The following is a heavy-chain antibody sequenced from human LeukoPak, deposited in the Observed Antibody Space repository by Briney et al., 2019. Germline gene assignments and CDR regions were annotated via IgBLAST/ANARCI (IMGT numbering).Heavy chain of an antibody. CDR2: IDPNSGGT. CDR3: ARDREGLAYFDF. Sequence: ASVRVSCKASGYTFTGKFIHWVRQAPGRGLEWMGWIDPNSGGTDYAQKFQGRVIMTRDTSIATAYMDLSRLISDDTAVYYCARDREGLAYFDFWGQGTLVTVSS. J-gene: IGHJ4*02. V-gene: IGHV1-2*02. CDR1: GYTFTGKF. D-gene: IGHD3/OR15-3a*01.